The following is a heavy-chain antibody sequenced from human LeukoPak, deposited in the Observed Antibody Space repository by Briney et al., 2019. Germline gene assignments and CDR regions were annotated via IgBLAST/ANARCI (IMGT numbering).Heavy chain of an antibody. CDR1: GYTFTSYY. D-gene: IGHD6-19*01. CDR2: INTSGGST. J-gene: IGHJ3*02. Sequence: ASVKVSCKASGYTFTSYYMHWVRQAPGQGLEWMGIINTSGGSTTYAQKFQGRVTMTRDTSTSTVYMELSSISSEDTAVYYCARGGRERYSSGWTDAFDIWGQGTMVTVSS. V-gene: IGHV1-46*01. CDR3: ARGGRERYSSGWTDAFDI.